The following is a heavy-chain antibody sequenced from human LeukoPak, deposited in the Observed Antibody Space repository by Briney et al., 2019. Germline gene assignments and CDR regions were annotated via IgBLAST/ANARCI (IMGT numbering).Heavy chain of an antibody. CDR1: GFTFSNAW. CDR3: TTHPGDY. V-gene: IGHV3-15*01. CDR2: IKSKSDGGTT. Sequence: GGSLRLSCAASGFTFSNAWMSWVRQAPGKGLEWVGHIKSKSDGGTTDHAAPVKGRFTISRDDSKNTLYLQMNSLKTEDTGVYYCTTHPGDYWGQGTLVTVSS. J-gene: IGHJ4*02. D-gene: IGHD3-10*01.